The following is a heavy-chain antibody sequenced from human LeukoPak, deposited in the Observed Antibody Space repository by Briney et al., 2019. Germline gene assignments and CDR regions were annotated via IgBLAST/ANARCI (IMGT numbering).Heavy chain of an antibody. CDR2: IYYSGST. J-gene: IGHJ4*02. D-gene: IGHD3-10*01. V-gene: IGHV4-39*01. CDR1: GGSISSSSYY. CDR3: ARYDSGEFDY. Sequence: SETLSLTCTVSGGSISSSSYYWGWIRQPPGKGLEWIGSIYYSGSTYYNPSLKSRVTISVDTSKNQFSLKLSSVTVADTAVYYCARYDSGEFDYWGRGTLVIVSS.